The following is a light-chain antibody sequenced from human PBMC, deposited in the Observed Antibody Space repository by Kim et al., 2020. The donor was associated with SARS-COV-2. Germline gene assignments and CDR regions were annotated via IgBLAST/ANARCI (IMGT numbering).Light chain of an antibody. Sequence: DIQMTQSPSSLSASVGDRVAITCRASQNISTYLYWYRQSPGQAPHVLIYAATNVQSGAPSRFSGSRSGTDFTLTINSVQPEDFAIYYCQQSYSMPYTFGLGTKLEI. CDR2: AAT. CDR3: QQSYSMPYT. CDR1: QNISTY. V-gene: IGKV1-39*01. J-gene: IGKJ2*01.